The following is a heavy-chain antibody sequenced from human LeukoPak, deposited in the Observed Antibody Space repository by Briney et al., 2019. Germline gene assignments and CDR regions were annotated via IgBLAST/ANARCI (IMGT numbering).Heavy chain of an antibody. CDR3: AREGSSWYLNWFDP. CDR1: GGSISSSNW. J-gene: IGHJ5*02. Sequence: SGTLSLTCAVSGGSISSSNWWSWVRQPPGKGLEWIGEIYHSGSTYYSPSLKSRVTISLDTSRNQFSLKLNSVTAADTAVYYCAREGSSWYLNWFDPWGQGTLVTVSS. V-gene: IGHV4-4*02. CDR2: IYHSGST. D-gene: IGHD6-13*01.